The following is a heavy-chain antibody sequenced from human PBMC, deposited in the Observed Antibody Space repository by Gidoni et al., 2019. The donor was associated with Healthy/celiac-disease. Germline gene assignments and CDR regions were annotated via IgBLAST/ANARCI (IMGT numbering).Heavy chain of an antibody. V-gene: IGHV3-23*01. CDR3: AKDHGIAAAGIPYYYFDY. CDR1: GFTFSSYA. CDR2: ISGSGGST. J-gene: IGHJ4*02. Sequence: EVQLLESGGGLVQPGGSLRLSCAASGFTFSSYAMSWVRQAPGKGLEWVSAISGSGGSTYYADSVKGRFTISRDNSKNTLYLQMNSLRAEDTAVYYCAKDHGIAAAGIPYYYFDYWGQGTLVTVSS. D-gene: IGHD6-13*01.